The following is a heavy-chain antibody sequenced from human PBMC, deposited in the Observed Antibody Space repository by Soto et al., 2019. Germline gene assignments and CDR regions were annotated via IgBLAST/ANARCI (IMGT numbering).Heavy chain of an antibody. Sequence: GGSLRLSCAASGFTFSSYGMHWVRQAPGKGLEWVAVISYDGSNKYYADSVKGRFTISRDNPKNTLYLQMNSLRAEDTAVYYCAKDGSHLFDYWGQGTLVTVSS. D-gene: IGHD1-26*01. CDR2: ISYDGSNK. V-gene: IGHV3-30*18. J-gene: IGHJ4*02. CDR1: GFTFSSYG. CDR3: AKDGSHLFDY.